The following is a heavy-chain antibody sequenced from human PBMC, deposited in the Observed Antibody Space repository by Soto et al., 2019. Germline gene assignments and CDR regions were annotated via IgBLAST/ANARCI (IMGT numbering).Heavy chain of an antibody. D-gene: IGHD2-2*01. V-gene: IGHV1-69*01. CDR3: ARGYCSSTSCYSGFDP. CDR2: IIPIFGTA. Sequence: ASVKASCKASGGTLRSYAISWVRQAPEQGLEWMGGIIPIFGTANYAQKFQGRVTITADEPTSTAYMELSSLRSEDTAVYYCARGYCSSTSCYSGFDPWGQGTLVTVSS. CDR1: GGTLRSYA. J-gene: IGHJ5*02.